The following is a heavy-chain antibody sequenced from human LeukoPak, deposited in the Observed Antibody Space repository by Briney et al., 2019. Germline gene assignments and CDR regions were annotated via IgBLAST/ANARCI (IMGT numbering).Heavy chain of an antibody. CDR2: IYYSGST. J-gene: IGHJ4*02. CDR1: GGSISSYY. CDR3: ASYDYGSGSGRMGFDY. D-gene: IGHD3-10*01. Sequence: SETLSLTCTVSGGSISSYYWSWIRQPPGKGLEWIGYIYYSGSTNYNPSLKSRVTISVDTSKNQFSLKLSSVTAADTAVYYCASYDYGSGSGRMGFDYWGQGTLVTVSS. V-gene: IGHV4-59*01.